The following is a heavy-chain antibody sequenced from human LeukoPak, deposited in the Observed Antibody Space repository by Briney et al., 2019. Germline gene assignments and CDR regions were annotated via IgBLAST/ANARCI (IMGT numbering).Heavy chain of an antibody. J-gene: IGHJ4*02. CDR2: ISSNGVST. V-gene: IGHV3-64D*06. Sequence: QPGGSLRLSCAASGFTVSSNYMSWVRQAPGKGLEYVSAISSNGVSTYYADSVKGRFTISRDNSKNTPYLQMSSMRAEDTAVYYCASEGHYYDSSGYDYWGQGTLVTVSS. D-gene: IGHD3-22*01. CDR1: GFTVSSNY. CDR3: ASEGHYYDSSGYDY.